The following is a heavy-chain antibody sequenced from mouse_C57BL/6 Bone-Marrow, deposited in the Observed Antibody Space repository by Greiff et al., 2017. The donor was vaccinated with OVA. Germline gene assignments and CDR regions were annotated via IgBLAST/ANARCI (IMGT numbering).Heavy chain of an antibody. D-gene: IGHD6-1*01. CDR1: EYEFPSHD. CDR2: INSDGGST. CDR3: EKPPLSLYPMDY. Sequence: EVKLVESGGGLVQPGESLKLSCESNEYEFPSHDMSWVRKTPEKRLELVAAINSDGGSTYYPDTMERRFIISRDNTKKTLYLQMSSLRSEDTALYNGEKPPLSLYPMDYWGQGPPPPVSP. J-gene: IGHJ4*01. V-gene: IGHV5-2*01.